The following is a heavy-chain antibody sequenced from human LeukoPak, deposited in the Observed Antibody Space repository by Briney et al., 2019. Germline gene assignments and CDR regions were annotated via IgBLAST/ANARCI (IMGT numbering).Heavy chain of an antibody. J-gene: IGHJ3*02. D-gene: IGHD6-19*01. V-gene: IGHV4-38-2*01. CDR1: GYSISSGYY. CDR2: IYHIGST. Sequence: KPSETLSLTCAVSGYSISSGYYWGWIRQPPGKGLEWIGSIYHIGSTYYNPSLKSPATISVDTSTNQFSLKLSSVTAADTAVYYCAMQWLVRDAFDIWGQGTMVTVSS. CDR3: AMQWLVRDAFDI.